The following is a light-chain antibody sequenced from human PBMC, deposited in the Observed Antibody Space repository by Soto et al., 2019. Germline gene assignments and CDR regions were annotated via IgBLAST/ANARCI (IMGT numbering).Light chain of an antibody. CDR1: QSVSGY. Sequence: EIVLTQSPATLSLSPGEGATLSCRASQSVSGYLARYQQKPGQAPRLLIYDTSNRATGIPARFSGSGSGTDFTLTISSLEPEDSAVYYCQQRSNWPSTFGGGTKVEIK. CDR3: QQRSNWPST. V-gene: IGKV3-11*01. J-gene: IGKJ4*01. CDR2: DTS.